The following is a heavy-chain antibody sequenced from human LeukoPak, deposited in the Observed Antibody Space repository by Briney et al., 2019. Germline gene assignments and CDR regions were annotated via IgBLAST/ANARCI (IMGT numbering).Heavy chain of an antibody. CDR3: ARLRYNWKHRGNYYYYYYMDV. CDR2: INHSGST. J-gene: IGHJ6*03. D-gene: IGHD1-20*01. V-gene: IGHV4-39*07. CDR1: GDSISSSNCY. Sequence: SETLSLTCTVSGDSISSSNCYWGWIRQPPGKGLEWIGEINHSGSTNYNPSLKSRVTISVDTSKNQFSLKLSSVTAADTAVYYCARLRYNWKHRGNYYYYYYMDVWGKGTTVTVSS.